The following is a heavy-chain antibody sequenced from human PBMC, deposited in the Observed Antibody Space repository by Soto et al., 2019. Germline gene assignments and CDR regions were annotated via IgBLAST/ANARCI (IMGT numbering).Heavy chain of an antibody. CDR3: AKDQQFRPPYSKVFWFDS. CDR2: ISYDGSNK. J-gene: IGHJ5*01. CDR1: GFTFSNHG. D-gene: IGHD4-4*01. Sequence: QVQLVESGGGVVQPGRSLRLSCAASGFTFSNHGMHWVRQAPGKGLEWVAFISYDGSNKYYADSVKGRFTISRDDSKNTLALQMNSLRADDTAIYYCAKDQQFRPPYSKVFWFDSLGQGTLVTVSS. V-gene: IGHV3-30*18.